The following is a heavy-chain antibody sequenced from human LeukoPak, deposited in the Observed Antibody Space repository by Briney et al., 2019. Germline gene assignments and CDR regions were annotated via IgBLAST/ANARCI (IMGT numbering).Heavy chain of an antibody. CDR3: AKSFEYYYDSSGDYFDY. D-gene: IGHD3-22*01. CDR1: GFTFSSYA. J-gene: IGHJ4*02. CDR2: ISGSGGST. Sequence: PGGSLRLSCAASGFTFSSYAMSWVRQAPGKGLEWVSAISGSGGSTYYADSVKGRFTISRDNSKNTLYLQMNSLRAEDTAVYYCAKSFEYYYDSSGDYFDYWGQGTLVTVSS. V-gene: IGHV3-23*01.